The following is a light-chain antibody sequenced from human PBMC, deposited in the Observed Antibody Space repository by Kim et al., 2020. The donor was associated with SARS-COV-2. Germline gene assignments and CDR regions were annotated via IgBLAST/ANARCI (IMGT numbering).Light chain of an antibody. CDR1: SLRTYY. V-gene: IGLV3-19*01. Sequence: SSELTQDPAVSVALGQTVRITCQGDSLRTYYASWYQKKPGQAPILVIHGKNNRPSGIPDRFSGSRSGNTASLTVTGAQAVDEADYYCISRDNSGDHVVFGGGTQLTVL. CDR2: GKN. J-gene: IGLJ2*01. CDR3: ISRDNSGDHVV.